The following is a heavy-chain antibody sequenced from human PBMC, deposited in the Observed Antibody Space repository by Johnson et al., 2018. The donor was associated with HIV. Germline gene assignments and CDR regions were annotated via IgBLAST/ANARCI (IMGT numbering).Heavy chain of an antibody. CDR1: GFTFSSYG. V-gene: IGHV3-30*18. J-gene: IGHJ3*02. CDR2: ISYDGSNK. D-gene: IGHD6-13*01. Sequence: QMQLVESGGGVVQPGRSLRLSCAASGFTFSSYGMHWVRQAPGKGLEWVAVISYDGSNKYYADSVKGRLIISRDNSKNTLYLQMNSLRAEDTAVYYCAKGLLIAAAHDAFDIWGQGTMVTVSS. CDR3: AKGLLIAAAHDAFDI.